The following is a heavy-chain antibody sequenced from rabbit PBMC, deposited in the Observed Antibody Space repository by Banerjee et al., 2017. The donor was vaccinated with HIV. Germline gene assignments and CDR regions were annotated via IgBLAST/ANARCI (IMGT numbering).Heavy chain of an antibody. CDR3: GRDMDYVIGWNFGW. CDR1: GFSFSDRDV. Sequence: QEQLEESGGGLVKPEGSLTITCKASGFSFSDRDVMCWVRQATGKGLEWIAGINTATGKAYYPSCANGRFTISKTSSTTLTLQITSLAAADTATYFCGRDMDYVIGWNFGWWGPGTLVTVS. J-gene: IGHJ6*01. CDR2: INTATGKA. V-gene: IGHV1S45*01. D-gene: IGHD4-1*01.